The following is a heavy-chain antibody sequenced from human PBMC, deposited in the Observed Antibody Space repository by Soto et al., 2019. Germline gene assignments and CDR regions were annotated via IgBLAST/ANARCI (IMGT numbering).Heavy chain of an antibody. J-gene: IGHJ3*02. Sequence: PSETLSLTSTVSGGSISSGGYYWSWIRQHPGKGLEWIGYIYYSGSTYYNPSLKSRVTISVDTSKNQFSLKLSSVTAADTAVYYCARVPYGSGSYYKVGDIWGQGTMVTVSS. CDR1: GGSISSGGYY. D-gene: IGHD3-10*01. V-gene: IGHV4-31*03. CDR3: ARVPYGSGSYYKVGDI. CDR2: IYYSGST.